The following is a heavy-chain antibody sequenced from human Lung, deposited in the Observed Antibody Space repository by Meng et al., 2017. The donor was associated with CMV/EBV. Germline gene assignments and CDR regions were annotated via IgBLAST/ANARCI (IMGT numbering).Heavy chain of an antibody. Sequence: GEXXKISCAASGFTFSSYWMHWVRQAPGKGLVWVSRINSDGSSTSYADSVKGRFTISRDNAKNTLYLQMNSLRAEDTAVYYCARDVCGRDDFWSGCYDYWGQGTLVTVSS. J-gene: IGHJ4*02. CDR1: GFTFSSYW. D-gene: IGHD3-3*01. V-gene: IGHV3-74*01. CDR3: ARDVCGRDDFWSGCYDY. CDR2: INSDGSST.